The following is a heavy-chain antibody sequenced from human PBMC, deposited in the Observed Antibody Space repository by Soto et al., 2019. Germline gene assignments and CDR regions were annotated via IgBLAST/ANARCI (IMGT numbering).Heavy chain of an antibody. V-gene: IGHV3-72*01. Sequence: EVQLVESGGGLVQPGGSLRLSCAASGFTFSDHYMDWVRQAPGKGLEWVGRTRNKANSYTTEYAASVKGRFTISRDDSKNSLYLQMNSLKTEDTAVYYCARGSGYCISTSGYDYYYYGMDVWGQGTTVTVSS. J-gene: IGHJ6*02. CDR3: ARGSGYCISTSGYDYYYYGMDV. CDR1: GFTFSDHY. CDR2: TRNKANSYTT. D-gene: IGHD2-2*01.